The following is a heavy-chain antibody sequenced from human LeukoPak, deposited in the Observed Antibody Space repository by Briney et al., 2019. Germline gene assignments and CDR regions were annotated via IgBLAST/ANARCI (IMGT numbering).Heavy chain of an antibody. CDR1: GFTVSNSY. CDR3: ASDRAYCSGGSCYSGLDY. CDR2: ISSSGVYT. V-gene: IGHV3-66*03. D-gene: IGHD2-15*01. Sequence: GGSLRLSCAASGFTVSNSYMSWVRQAPGKGLEWVSIISSSGVYTQYEDSVKGRFTISRDNSKNTLYLQMNSLRADDTAVYYCASDRAYCSGGSCYSGLDYWGQGTLVTVSS. J-gene: IGHJ4*02.